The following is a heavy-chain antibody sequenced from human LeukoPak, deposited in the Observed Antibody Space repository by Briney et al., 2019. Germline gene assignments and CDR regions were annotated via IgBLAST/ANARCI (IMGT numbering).Heavy chain of an antibody. Sequence: SETLSLTCTVSGASISSGIYFWSWIRQPAGKGLEWIGRVQTSGGTNYNPSLESRVTISIDTSKNQFSLTLRSVTAADTAVYYCARALCINGICEWFDPWGQGTLVTVSS. D-gene: IGHD2-8*01. CDR3: ARALCINGICEWFDP. CDR2: VQTSGGT. V-gene: IGHV4-61*02. CDR1: GASISSGIYF. J-gene: IGHJ5*02.